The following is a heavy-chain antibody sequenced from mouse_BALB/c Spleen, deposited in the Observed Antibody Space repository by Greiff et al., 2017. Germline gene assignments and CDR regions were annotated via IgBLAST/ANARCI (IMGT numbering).Heavy chain of an antibody. D-gene: IGHD2-12*01. CDR2: ISSGSSTI. Sequence: EVKLMESGGGLVQPGGSRKLSCAASGFTFSSFGMHWVRRAPEKGLEGVAYISSGSSTIYYADTVKGRFTISRDNPKNTLFLQMNSLRSEDTAMYYCARWDSVTTYHAMDYWGQGTSVTVSS. CDR3: ARWDSVTTYHAMDY. V-gene: IGHV5-17*02. CDR1: GFTFSSFG. J-gene: IGHJ4*01.